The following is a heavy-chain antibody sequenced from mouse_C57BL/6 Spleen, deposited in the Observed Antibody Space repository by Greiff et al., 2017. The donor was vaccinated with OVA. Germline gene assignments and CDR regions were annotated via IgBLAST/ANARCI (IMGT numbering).Heavy chain of an antibody. CDR3: ARGAILDYFDY. D-gene: IGHD4-1*01. V-gene: IGHV1-54*01. Sequence: LKESGAELVRPGTSVKVSCKASGYAFTNYLIEWVKQRPGQGLEWIGVINPGSGGTNYNEKFKGKATLTADKSSSTAYMQLSSLTSEDSAVYFCARGAILDYFDYWGQGTTLTVSS. J-gene: IGHJ2*01. CDR1: GYAFTNYL. CDR2: INPGSGGT.